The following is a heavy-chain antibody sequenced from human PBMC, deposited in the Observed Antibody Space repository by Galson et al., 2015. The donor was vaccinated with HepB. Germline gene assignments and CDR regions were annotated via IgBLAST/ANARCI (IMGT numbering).Heavy chain of an antibody. CDR2: ISWDGGST. Sequence: SLRLSCAASGFTFDDYTMHWVRQAPGNGLEWVSLISWDGGSTYYADSVKGRFTISRDNSKNSLYLQMNSLRTEDTALYYCAKEDRLYGGPYFQHWGQGTLVTVSS. V-gene: IGHV3-43*01. CDR1: GFTFDDYT. D-gene: IGHD4-17*01. J-gene: IGHJ1*01. CDR3: AKEDRLYGGPYFQH.